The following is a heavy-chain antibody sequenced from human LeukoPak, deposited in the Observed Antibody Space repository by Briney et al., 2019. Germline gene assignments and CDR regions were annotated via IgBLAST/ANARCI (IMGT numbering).Heavy chain of an antibody. V-gene: IGHV4-59*01. CDR3: AKSGYDDYYYYYYGMDV. Sequence: SETLSLTCTVSGGSISSYYWSWIRQPPGKGLEWIGYIYYSGSTNYNPSLKSRVTISVDTSKNQFSLKLSSVTAADTAVYYCAKSGYDDYYYYYYGMDVWGQGTKVTVSS. CDR1: GGSISSYY. J-gene: IGHJ6*02. CDR2: IYYSGST. D-gene: IGHD5-12*01.